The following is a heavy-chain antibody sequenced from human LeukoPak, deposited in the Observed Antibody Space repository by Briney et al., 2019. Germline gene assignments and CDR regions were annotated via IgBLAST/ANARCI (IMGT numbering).Heavy chain of an antibody. Sequence: GGSLRLSCAASGITFSNYAMNWVRQAPGKGLEWVSTIPGGGGSTSYPDSVKGRFTISRDNSKNTLYLQMNSLRAEDTAVYYCAKDRGGDDSSGTIDYWGQGTLVTVSS. D-gene: IGHD3-22*01. V-gene: IGHV3-23*01. CDR3: AKDRGGDDSSGTIDY. CDR1: GITFSNYA. J-gene: IGHJ4*02. CDR2: IPGGGGST.